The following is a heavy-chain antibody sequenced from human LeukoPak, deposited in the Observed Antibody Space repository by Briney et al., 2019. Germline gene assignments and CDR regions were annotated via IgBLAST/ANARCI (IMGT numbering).Heavy chain of an antibody. D-gene: IGHD3-22*01. CDR3: ARDSYSSGYSLGAFDI. CDR2: ISSSGSTI. V-gene: IGHV3-48*04. J-gene: IGHJ3*02. Sequence: HPGGSLRLSCAASGFTFSSYSMNWVRQAPGKGLEWVSYISSSGSTIYYADSVKGRFTISRDNAKNSLYLQMNSLRAEDTAVYYCARDSYSSGYSLGAFDIWGQGTMVTVSS. CDR1: GFTFSSYS.